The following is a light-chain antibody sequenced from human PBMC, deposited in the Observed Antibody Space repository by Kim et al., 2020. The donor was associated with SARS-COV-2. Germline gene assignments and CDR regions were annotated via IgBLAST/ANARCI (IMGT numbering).Light chain of an antibody. J-gene: IGKJ2*01. CDR2: GES. V-gene: IGKV3-20*01. CDR3: QQYGSSPPVYT. Sequence: PGERATLSGRASQSVSSSYLAWYQQEPGQAPRLRSYGESSRATGIPDRFSGSGSGTDFTLTISRLEPEDFAVYYCQQYGSSPPVYTFGQGAKLEI. CDR1: QSVSSSY.